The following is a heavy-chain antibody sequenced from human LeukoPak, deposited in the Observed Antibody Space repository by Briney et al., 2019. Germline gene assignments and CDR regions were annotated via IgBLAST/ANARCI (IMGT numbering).Heavy chain of an antibody. CDR2: IKGDGSEK. V-gene: IGHV3-7*01. CDR1: GFTFSSHY. J-gene: IGHJ4*02. D-gene: IGHD6-13*01. Sequence: GGSLRLSCAASGFTFSSHYMSWVRQAPGKGLEWVANIKGDGSEKYYVDSVEGRFSISRDNAKNSFYLQMNSLRAEVTAVYYCAREGRWYNFDYWGQGTLVTVSS. CDR3: AREGRWYNFDY.